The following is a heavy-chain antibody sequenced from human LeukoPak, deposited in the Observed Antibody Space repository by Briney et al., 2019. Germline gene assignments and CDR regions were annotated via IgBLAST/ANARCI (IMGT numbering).Heavy chain of an antibody. D-gene: IGHD5-18*01. V-gene: IGHV3-30*15. Sequence: GGSLRLSCAASGFTFRSYAMHWVRQAPGKGLEWVAVISYDGGKEYYADSVKGRFTISRDNSKNTLYLQMSRLRAEDTAVYYCARDVQLWADAFDIWGQGTMVTVSS. CDR2: ISYDGGKE. CDR1: GFTFRSYA. CDR3: ARDVQLWADAFDI. J-gene: IGHJ3*02.